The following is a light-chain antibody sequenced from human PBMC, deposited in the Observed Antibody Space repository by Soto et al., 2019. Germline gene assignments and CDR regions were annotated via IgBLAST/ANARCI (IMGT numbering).Light chain of an antibody. V-gene: IGLV2-14*01. J-gene: IGLJ2*01. CDR1: SNDVGAYIY. CDR3: SSYTSSSAPVV. Sequence: QSALTQPASVSGSPGQSITISCSGISNDVGAYIYVSWYQQHPGKAPKLMIYEVSNRPSGVSNRFSGSKSDNTASLTISGLLAEDEADYYCSSYTSSSAPVVFGGGTKLTVL. CDR2: EVS.